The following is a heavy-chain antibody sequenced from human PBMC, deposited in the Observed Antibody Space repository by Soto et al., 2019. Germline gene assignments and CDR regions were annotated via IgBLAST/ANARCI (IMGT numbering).Heavy chain of an antibody. V-gene: IGHV3-23*01. J-gene: IGHJ4*01. D-gene: IGHD2-8*01. Sequence: EVQLLESGGGLVQPGGSLRLSCTASGFTFSSYAMSWVRQAPGKELEWVSTISGNSGKTNYAESVKGRFSISRDNSKNTAHPQLDSPRARDPAGYFLAKPGLVLMELYYFHQWGHGTLVTVSS. CDR3: AKPGLVLMELYYFHQ. CDR1: GFTFSSYA. CDR2: ISGNSGKT.